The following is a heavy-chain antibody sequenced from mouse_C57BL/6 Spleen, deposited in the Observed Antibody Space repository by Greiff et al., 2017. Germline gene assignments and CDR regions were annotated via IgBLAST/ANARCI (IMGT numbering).Heavy chain of an antibody. CDR1: GYTFTSYG. J-gene: IGHJ3*01. V-gene: IGHV1-81*01. CDR2: IYPRSGNT. Sequence: VQLQQSGAELARPGASVKLSCKASGYTFTSYGISWVKQRTGQGLEWIGEIYPRSGNTYYNEKFKGKATLTADKSSSTAYMELRSLTSEDSAVYCCAVYYSSLKGWFAYWGQGTLVTVSA. CDR3: AVYYSSLKGWFAY. D-gene: IGHD2-5*01.